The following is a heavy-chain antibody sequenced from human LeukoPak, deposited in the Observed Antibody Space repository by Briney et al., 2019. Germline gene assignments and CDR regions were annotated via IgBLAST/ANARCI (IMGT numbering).Heavy chain of an antibody. D-gene: IGHD6-13*01. CDR2: IRYDGSDK. J-gene: IGHJ4*02. Sequence: GSLRLSCAASGFTFSNYAMHWVRQAPGKGLQWVAFIRYDGSDKFYADSVKGRFAISRDNSKNTLYLQMNSLRAEDTALYYCAKDQSSWYNFDYWGQGTLVTVSS. V-gene: IGHV3-30*02. CDR3: AKDQSSWYNFDY. CDR1: GFTFSNYA.